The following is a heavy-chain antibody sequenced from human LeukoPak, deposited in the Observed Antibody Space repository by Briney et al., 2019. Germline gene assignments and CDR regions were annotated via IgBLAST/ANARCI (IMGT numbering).Heavy chain of an antibody. V-gene: IGHV3-9*01. CDR2: ISWNSGSI. CDR1: GFTFDDYA. Sequence: SGGSLRLSCAASGFTFDDYAMHWVRQAPGKGLEWVSGISWNSGSIGYADSVKGRFTISRDNAKNSLYLQMNSLRAEDTALYYCAKATDYGDYVDAFDIWGQGTMVTVSS. J-gene: IGHJ3*02. CDR3: AKATDYGDYVDAFDI. D-gene: IGHD4-17*01.